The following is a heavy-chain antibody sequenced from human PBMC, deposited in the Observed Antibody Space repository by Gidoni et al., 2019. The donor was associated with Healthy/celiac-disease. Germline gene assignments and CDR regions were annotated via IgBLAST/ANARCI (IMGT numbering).Heavy chain of an antibody. V-gene: IGHV4-31*03. CDR2: IYYSGST. J-gene: IGHJ5*02. CDR3: ARTSLVVVAAKGGWFDP. CDR1: GVSISSGGYY. D-gene: IGHD2-15*01. Sequence: QVQLQESGPGLVKPSQTLSLTCTVSGVSISSGGYYWSWIRQHPGKGLEWIGYIYYSGSTYYNPSLKSRVTISVDTSKNQFSLKLSSVTAADTAVYYCARTSLVVVAAKGGWFDPWGQGTLVTVSS.